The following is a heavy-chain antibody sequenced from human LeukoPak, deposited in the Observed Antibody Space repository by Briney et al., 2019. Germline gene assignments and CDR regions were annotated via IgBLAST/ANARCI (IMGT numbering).Heavy chain of an antibody. V-gene: IGHV4-59*01. J-gene: IGHJ4*02. CDR1: GGSITSYY. Sequence: PSETLSLTCTVSGGSITSYYWTWIRQPPGKGLEWIGFIYGDGSTKYNPSLKSRVTMSVDTSKNQFSLKLSSATAADSAVYYCARRSSDSTGLWAFDYWGQGTLVTVSS. D-gene: IGHD3-22*01. CDR2: IYGDGST. CDR3: ARRSSDSTGLWAFDY.